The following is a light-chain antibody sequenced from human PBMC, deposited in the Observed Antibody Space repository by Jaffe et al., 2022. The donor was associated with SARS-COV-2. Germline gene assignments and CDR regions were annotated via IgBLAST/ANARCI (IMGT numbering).Light chain of an antibody. CDR2: DVS. Sequence: QSALTQPASVSGSPGQSIAISCTGTSSDVGGYNYVSWYQHHPGKAPKLIIYDVSNRPSGVSNRFSGSKSGNTASLTISGLQAEDEADYYCGSYTSSSTQVFGGGTKLTVL. CDR1: SSDVGGYNY. V-gene: IGLV2-14*03. J-gene: IGLJ2*01. CDR3: GSYTSSSTQV.